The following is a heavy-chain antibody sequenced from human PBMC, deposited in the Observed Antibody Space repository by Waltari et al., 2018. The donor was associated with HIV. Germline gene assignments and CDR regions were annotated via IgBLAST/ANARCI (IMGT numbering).Heavy chain of an antibody. CDR2: ISESGEKT. CDR3: VKPFGMVRGAPQYFDV. CDR1: GFTFRSYS. Sequence: EVRLSQSGGNLVQTGGSLRLSCAASGFTFRSYSMSWVRQSSRKGWGWRSKISESGEKTDYADSAKGRFLISRDNSNNILFLQMNGVKVEYTAVYYCVKPFGMVRGAPQYFDVWGQGTQVIVSS. J-gene: IGHJ4*02. D-gene: IGHD3-10*01. V-gene: IGHV3-23*01.